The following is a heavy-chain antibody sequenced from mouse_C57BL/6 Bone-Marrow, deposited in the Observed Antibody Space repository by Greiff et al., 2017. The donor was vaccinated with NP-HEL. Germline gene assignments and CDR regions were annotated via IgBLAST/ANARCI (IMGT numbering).Heavy chain of an antibody. D-gene: IGHD1-1*01. CDR3: ARDIYYYGSSYWYFDD. Sequence: EVQRVESGGGLVKPGGSLKLSCAASGFTFSSYAMSWVRQTPEKRLEWVATISDGGSYTYYPDNVKGRFTISRDNAKNNLYLQMSHLKSEDTAMYYCARDIYYYGSSYWYFDDWGTGTTVTVSS. V-gene: IGHV5-4*01. CDR2: ISDGGSYT. CDR1: GFTFSSYA. J-gene: IGHJ1*03.